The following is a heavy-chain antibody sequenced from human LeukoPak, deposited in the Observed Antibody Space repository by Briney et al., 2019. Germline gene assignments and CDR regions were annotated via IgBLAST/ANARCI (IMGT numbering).Heavy chain of an antibody. V-gene: IGHV1-8*01. CDR3: ARDRIIAAAGTGDAFDI. D-gene: IGHD6-13*01. CDR1: GYTFTSYD. J-gene: IGHJ3*02. CDR2: MNPNSGNT. Sequence: ASVKVSCKASGYTFTSYDINWVRQATGQGLEWMGWMNPNSGNTGYAQKFQGRVTMTRDTSISTAYMELSRLRSDDTAVYYCARDRIIAAAGTGDAFDIWGQGTMVTVSS.